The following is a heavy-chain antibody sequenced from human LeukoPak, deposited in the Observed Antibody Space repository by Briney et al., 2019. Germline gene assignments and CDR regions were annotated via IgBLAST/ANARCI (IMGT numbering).Heavy chain of an antibody. V-gene: IGHV3-30*18. J-gene: IGHJ4*02. CDR2: ISYDGSNK. CDR1: GFTFSSYG. CDR3: AKGPHGGYGYGYRVYFDY. Sequence: GGSLRLSCAASGFTFSSYGMHWVRQAPGKGLEWVAVISYDGSNKYYADSVKGRFTISRDNSKNTPYLQMNSLRAEDTAVYYCAKGPHGGYGYGYRVYFDYWGQGTLVTVSS. D-gene: IGHD5-18*01.